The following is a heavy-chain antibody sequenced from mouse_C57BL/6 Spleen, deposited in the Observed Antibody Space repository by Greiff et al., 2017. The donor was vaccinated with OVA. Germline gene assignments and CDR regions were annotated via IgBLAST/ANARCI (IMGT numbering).Heavy chain of an antibody. V-gene: IGHV14-2*01. CDR2: IDPEDGET. J-gene: IGHJ2*01. CDR3: ARAFYGSSYYFDY. D-gene: IGHD1-1*01. Sequence: EVKLLESGAELVKPGASVKLSCTASGFNIKDYYMHWVKQRPEQGLEWIGRIDPEDGETKYAPKFQGKATITADTSSNTAYLQLSSLTSEDTAVYYCARAFYGSSYYFDYWGQGTTLTVSS. CDR1: GFNIKDYY.